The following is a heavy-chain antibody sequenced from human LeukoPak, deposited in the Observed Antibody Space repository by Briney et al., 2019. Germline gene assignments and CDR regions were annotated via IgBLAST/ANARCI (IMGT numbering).Heavy chain of an antibody. V-gene: IGHV3-53*01. CDR1: GFTVSSNY. Sequence: GGSLRLSCAASGFTVSSNYMSWVRQAPGKGLEWVSVIYIRGSTYYADSVKGRFTISRDNSKNTLYLQMNSLRAEDTAVYYCARARYSGYDSPYYFDYWGQGTLVTVSS. CDR2: IYIRGST. CDR3: ARARYSGYDSPYYFDY. J-gene: IGHJ4*02. D-gene: IGHD5-12*01.